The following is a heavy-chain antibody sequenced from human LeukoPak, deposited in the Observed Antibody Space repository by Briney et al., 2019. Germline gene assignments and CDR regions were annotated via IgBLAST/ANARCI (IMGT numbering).Heavy chain of an antibody. CDR2: FSSSGSTI. CDR1: GFTFSSYE. D-gene: IGHD3-22*01. CDR3: ARDGYYYDSSGYYPPAYFQH. J-gene: IGHJ1*01. V-gene: IGHV3-48*03. Sequence: QAGGSLRLSCAASGFTFSSYEMNWVRQAPGKGLEWVSYFSSSGSTIYYADSVKGRFTISRDNAKNSLYLQMNSLRAEDTAVYYCARDGYYYDSSGYYPPAYFQHWGQGTLVTISS.